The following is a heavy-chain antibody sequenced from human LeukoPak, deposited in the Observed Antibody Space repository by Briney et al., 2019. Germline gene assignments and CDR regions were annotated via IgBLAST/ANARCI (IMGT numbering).Heavy chain of an antibody. CDR1: GFIFRNYA. CDR3: VREERWLAIDY. Sequence: PGGSLRLSCAASGFIFRNYAMHWVRQAPGKGLEYVSAISSSEDNTYYGNSVRGRFTISRNNSKNTLFLQMGSLRVEDTAVYYCVREERWLAIDYWGQGTPVTVSS. J-gene: IGHJ4*02. V-gene: IGHV3-64*01. D-gene: IGHD6-19*01. CDR2: ISSSEDNT.